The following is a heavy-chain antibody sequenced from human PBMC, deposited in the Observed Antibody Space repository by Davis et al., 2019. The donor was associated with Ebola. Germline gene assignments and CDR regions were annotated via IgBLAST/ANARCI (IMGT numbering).Heavy chain of an antibody. J-gene: IGHJ5*02. V-gene: IGHV4-59*08. CDR1: GGSISSYY. Sequence: SETLSLTCTVSGGSISSYYWSWIRQPPGKGLEWIGYIYYSGSTNYNPSLKSRVTISADTSKNQFSLRLKSVTAADTAVYYCARVRDYYGSGTPWGQGTLVTVSS. D-gene: IGHD3-10*01. CDR3: ARVRDYYGSGTP. CDR2: IYYSGST.